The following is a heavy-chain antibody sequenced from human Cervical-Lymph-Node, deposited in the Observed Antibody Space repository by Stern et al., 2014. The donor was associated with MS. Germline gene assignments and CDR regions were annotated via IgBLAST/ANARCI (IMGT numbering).Heavy chain of an antibody. Sequence: VHLVESGGGVVQPGTSLRLSCAASGFTFSSYGMHWVRQAPGKGLEWVALAWYDGSTAYYTNSVKGRLTISRDNSKNTLSLQINSLTAEDTAVYYCARGHIPYAYNYLFDYWGQGTLVTVSS. CDR2: AWYDGSTA. D-gene: IGHD5-24*01. V-gene: IGHV3-33*01. CDR1: GFTFSSYG. CDR3: ARGHIPYAYNYLFDY. J-gene: IGHJ4*02.